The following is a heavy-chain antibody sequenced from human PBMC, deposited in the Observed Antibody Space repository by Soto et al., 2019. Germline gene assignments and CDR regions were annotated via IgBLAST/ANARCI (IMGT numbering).Heavy chain of an antibody. Sequence: QITLKESGPTLVKPTQTLTLTCTFSGFSLSTSGVGVGWISQPPGKALEWLALIYWDDDKRYSPSPKSRLTITKDTSKNQVVLTMTNMDPVETATYYCARRQTYCGGNCYSGFDYWGQGTLVNVSS. V-gene: IGHV2-5*02. J-gene: IGHJ4*02. CDR1: GFSLSTSGVG. CDR2: IYWDDDK. CDR3: ARRQTYCGGNCYSGFDY. D-gene: IGHD2-21*02.